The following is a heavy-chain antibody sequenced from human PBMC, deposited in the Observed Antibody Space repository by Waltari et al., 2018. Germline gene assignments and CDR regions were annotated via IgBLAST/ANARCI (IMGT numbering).Heavy chain of an antibody. Sequence: EVQLVESGGGLVQPGGSLRFSCVASGFTFSSYWLSWVRQAPGKGREWMANIKQDGSEKYYVDSVKDLFTITRDNAKNSLYLQMNSLRAEDTAVYYCAKENTERYYYMDVWGKGTTVTVSS. D-gene: IGHD1-26*01. V-gene: IGHV3-7*04. CDR2: IKQDGSEK. CDR3: AKENTERYYYMDV. CDR1: GFTFSSYW. J-gene: IGHJ6*03.